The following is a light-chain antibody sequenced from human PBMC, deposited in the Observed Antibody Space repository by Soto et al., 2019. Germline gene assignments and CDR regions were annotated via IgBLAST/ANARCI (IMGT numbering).Light chain of an antibody. CDR2: EVV. V-gene: IGLV2-14*01. Sequence: QSALTQPASVSGSPGQSIAISCTGSSSDVGIYNYVSWYQQHPGKVPKLLIYEVVKRPSGVSNRFSGSKSGNTASLTISGLQADDEADYYCSSFTSSSTWVFGGGTKLTVL. CDR3: SSFTSSSTWV. CDR1: SSDVGIYNY. J-gene: IGLJ3*02.